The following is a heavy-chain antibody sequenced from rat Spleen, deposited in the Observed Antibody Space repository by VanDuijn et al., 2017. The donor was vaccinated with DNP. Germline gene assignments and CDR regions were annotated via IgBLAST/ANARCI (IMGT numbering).Heavy chain of an antibody. V-gene: IGHV5-27*01. J-gene: IGHJ2*01. CDR3: TNWGG. D-gene: IGHD1-11*01. CDR2: ITNSGGST. Sequence: EVQLVESGGGLVQPGRSLKLSCAASGFTFSNYGMAWVRQAPTKGLEWVASITNSGGSTYYRDSVKGRFTISRDNAKSTLYLQMDSLRSEDTATYYCTNWGGWGQGVMVTVSS. CDR1: GFTFSNYG.